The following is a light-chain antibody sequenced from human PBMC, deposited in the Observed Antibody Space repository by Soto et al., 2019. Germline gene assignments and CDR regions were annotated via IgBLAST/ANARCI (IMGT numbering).Light chain of an antibody. CDR1: QAISSY. J-gene: IGKJ2*01. V-gene: IGKV1-9*01. Sequence: DIQLTQSPSFLSASVGGRVTITCRASQAISSYLAWYQQKPGKAPELLIYAASTLQSGVPSRFSGSGSGTDFTLTISSLQPDEFATYCCQQVKSYPRTFGQGTKLEI. CDR2: AAS. CDR3: QQVKSYPRT.